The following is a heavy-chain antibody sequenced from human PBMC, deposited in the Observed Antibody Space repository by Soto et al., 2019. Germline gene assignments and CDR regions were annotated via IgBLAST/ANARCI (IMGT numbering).Heavy chain of an antibody. V-gene: IGHV3-30-3*01. D-gene: IGHD1-26*01. J-gene: IGHJ6*02. Sequence: GGSLRLSCAASGFAFSSYPLHWVRRAPGKGLEWVAVLSYNGNNHYYADSVKGRFTISRDNSKNTLYLQMDSLRSEDTAVYYCARDGWDPNRMDVWGQGTTVTVSS. CDR1: GFAFSSYP. CDR2: LSYNGNNH. CDR3: ARDGWDPNRMDV.